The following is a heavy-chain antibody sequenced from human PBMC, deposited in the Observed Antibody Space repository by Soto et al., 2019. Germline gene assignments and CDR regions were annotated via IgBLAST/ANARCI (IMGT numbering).Heavy chain of an antibody. Sequence: ASVKVSCKASGYTFTTYGINWVRQAPGQGVEWMGWVSPYNGDTTYAQKVQGRVTMTTDTSTTTAYLELRSLRSDGTAVYYCAREVGHMDVWGQGTTVTVSS. CDR2: VSPYNGDT. V-gene: IGHV1-18*04. CDR3: AREVGHMDV. CDR1: GYTFTTYG. D-gene: IGHD2-2*01. J-gene: IGHJ6*02.